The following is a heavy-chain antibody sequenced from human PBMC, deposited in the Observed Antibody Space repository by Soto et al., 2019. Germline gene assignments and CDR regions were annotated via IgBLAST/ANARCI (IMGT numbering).Heavy chain of an antibody. CDR3: ARSREIIAFDGSFDY. J-gene: IGHJ4*02. V-gene: IGHV3-23*01. D-gene: IGHD3-10*01. CDR1: GFTFSSHV. Sequence: GGSLRLSCAASGFTFSSHVMSWVRQAPGKGLEWVSGISTGGGSTDYADSVKGRFTISRDNSKNTLHLQMKSLRAEDTAVYYFARSREIIAFDGSFDYWCPGTLVSVSS. CDR2: ISTGGGST.